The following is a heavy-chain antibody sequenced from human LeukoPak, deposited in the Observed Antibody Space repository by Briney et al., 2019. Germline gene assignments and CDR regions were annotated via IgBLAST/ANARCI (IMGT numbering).Heavy chain of an antibody. D-gene: IGHD2/OR15-2a*01. J-gene: IGHJ1*01. CDR3: AKVRSQPSYLFVL. CDR1: GFTLSRYA. Sequence: QPGGSLTLACAASGFTLSRYAMSWVRQAPGKGLEWVSCLSGGGGTTYYPDSVKGRFTISRDNSKNTLYLQMNSLRAEDTAIYYCAKVRSQPSYLFVLWGQGTLVTVSS. V-gene: IGHV3-23*01. CDR2: LSGGGGTT.